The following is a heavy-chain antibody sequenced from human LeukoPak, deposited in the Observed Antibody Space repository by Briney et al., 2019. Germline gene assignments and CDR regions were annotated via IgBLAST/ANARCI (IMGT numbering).Heavy chain of an antibody. CDR2: IYYSGST. D-gene: IGHD6-13*01. J-gene: IGHJ5*02. CDR3: ARRGIAAAGTNWFDP. CDR1: GGSISSSSYY. Sequence: PSETLSLTCTVSGGSISSSSYYWGWIRRPPGKGLEWIGSIYYSGSTYYNPSLKSRVTISVDTSKNQFSLKLSSVTAADTAVYYCARRGIAAAGTNWFDPWGQGTLVTVSS. V-gene: IGHV4-39*01.